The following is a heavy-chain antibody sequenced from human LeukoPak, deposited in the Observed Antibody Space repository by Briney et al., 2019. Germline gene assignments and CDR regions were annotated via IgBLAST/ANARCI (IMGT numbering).Heavy chain of an antibody. D-gene: IGHD5-18*01. V-gene: IGHV3-7*01. CDR3: ARGGYSFDY. Sequence: PGGSLRLSCAASGFGLSGYWMTWVRQAPGKGLEWVARLHADGVEQNYVDSVTGRFTMSRDNAKNSLDLQMNSLRVEDTAVYYCARGGYSFDYLGQGTLVAVSS. CDR1: GFGLSGYW. J-gene: IGHJ4*02. CDR2: LHADGVEQ.